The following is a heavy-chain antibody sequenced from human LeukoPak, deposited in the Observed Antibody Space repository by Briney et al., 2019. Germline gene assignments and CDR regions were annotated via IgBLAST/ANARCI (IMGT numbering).Heavy chain of an antibody. CDR3: AKDRGGFVVVTADGLDY. CDR1: GFTFSNYA. Sequence: GGSLRLSCAASGFTFSNYAMSWVRQAPGKGLEWVSTISGSDRSTYFADSVKGRFTISRDNSKNRLYLQMNSLRAEVTAVYYCAKDRGGFVVVTADGLDYWGQGTLVTVSS. CDR2: ISGSDRST. J-gene: IGHJ4*02. V-gene: IGHV3-23*01. D-gene: IGHD2-21*02.